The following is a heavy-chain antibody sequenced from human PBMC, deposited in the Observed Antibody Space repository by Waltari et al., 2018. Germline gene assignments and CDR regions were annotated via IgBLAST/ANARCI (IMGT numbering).Heavy chain of an antibody. V-gene: IGHV1-69*01. J-gene: IGHJ5*02. CDR1: GGTFSSYA. CDR3: ARGVADIPAHNWFDP. D-gene: IGHD3-3*01. Sequence: QVQLVQSGAEVKKPGSSVKVSCKASGGTFSSYAISWVGQATGQGLEWMGGIIPIFGTANYAQKFQGRVTITADESTSTAYMELSSLRSEDTAVYYCARGVADIPAHNWFDPWGQGTLVTVSS. CDR2: IIPIFGTA.